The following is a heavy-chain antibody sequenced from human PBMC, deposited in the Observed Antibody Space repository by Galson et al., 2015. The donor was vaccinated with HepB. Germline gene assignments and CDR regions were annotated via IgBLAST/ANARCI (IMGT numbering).Heavy chain of an antibody. CDR3: ARGLGDYGPGVYNWFDP. J-gene: IGHJ5*02. CDR1: GYTFTSYA. Sequence: SVKVSCKASGYTFTSYAMHWVRQAPGQRLEWMGWINAGNGNTKYSQKFQGRVTITRDTSASTAYMELSSLRSEDTAVYYCARGLGDYGPGVYNWFDPWGQGTLVTVSS. D-gene: IGHD4-17*01. V-gene: IGHV1-3*01. CDR2: INAGNGNT.